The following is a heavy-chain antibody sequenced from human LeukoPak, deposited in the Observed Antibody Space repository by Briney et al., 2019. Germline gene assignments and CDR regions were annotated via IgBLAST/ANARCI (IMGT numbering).Heavy chain of an antibody. J-gene: IGHJ4*02. CDR1: GFTFSDYY. D-gene: IGHD5-24*01. CDR2: IKPDGSEQ. CDR3: ARESMATTSV. Sequence: PGGSLRLSCAASGFTFSDYYMSWVRQAPGEGLDWVAAIKPDGSEQYYVDSVKGRFTISRDNAKNSLFLQMNSLRAEDTAVYYCARESMATTSVWGQGTLVTVSS. V-gene: IGHV3-7*03.